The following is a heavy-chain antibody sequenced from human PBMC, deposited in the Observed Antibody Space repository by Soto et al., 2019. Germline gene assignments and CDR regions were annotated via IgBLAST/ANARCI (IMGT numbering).Heavy chain of an antibody. CDR2: VYYTGST. CDR1: GGSISGSY. J-gene: IGHJ4*02. V-gene: IGHV4-59*01. D-gene: IGHD6-19*01. Sequence: PSETLSLTCSVSGGSISGSYWSWIRQSPGKGLEWLGYVYYTGSTNYSPSLRSRVSISVDTSKNEFSLRLSSVTAADTAVYFCAGSLAVPGAHIDSWGQGTQVTVSS. CDR3: AGSLAVPGAHIDS.